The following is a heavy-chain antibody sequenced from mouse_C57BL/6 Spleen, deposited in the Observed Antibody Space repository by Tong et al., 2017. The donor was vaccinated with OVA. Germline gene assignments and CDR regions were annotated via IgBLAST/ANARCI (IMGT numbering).Heavy chain of an antibody. D-gene: IGHD2-4*01. CDR3: ARAIYYESYFDY. V-gene: IGHV1-42*01. Sequence: EVQLQESGTVLARPGASVKMSCKASGYSFTGYYMNWVKQSPEKSLEWIGEINPSTGGTTYNQKFKAKATLTVDKSSSTAYMQLKSLTSEDSAVYYCARAIYYESYFDYWGQGTTLTVSS. J-gene: IGHJ2*01. CDR2: INPSTGGT. CDR1: GYSFTGYY.